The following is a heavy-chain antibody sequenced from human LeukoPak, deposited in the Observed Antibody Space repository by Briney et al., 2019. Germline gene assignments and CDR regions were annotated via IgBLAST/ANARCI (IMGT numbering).Heavy chain of an antibody. J-gene: IGHJ6*03. V-gene: IGHV6-1*01. D-gene: IGHD5-24*01. CDR1: GDRVSSNSAA. CDR2: PCYRSKWYN. Sequence: TSQTLSLTCAISGDRVSSNSAAWNWTTQSPSRGLEWLGRPCYRSKWYNDYAVSVKSRITINPDTSKNQSSLQLNSVSPEDRAVYYCARDLQVYYCYYMDVWGKGTTVTVSS. CDR3: ARDLQVYYCYYMDV.